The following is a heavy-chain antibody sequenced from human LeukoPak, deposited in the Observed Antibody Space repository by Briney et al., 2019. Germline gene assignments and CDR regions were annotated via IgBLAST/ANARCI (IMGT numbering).Heavy chain of an antibody. CDR3: AKDPFYGTGKGSLNW. V-gene: IGHV3-21*04. D-gene: IGHD3/OR15-3a*01. CDR2: ISSSSSYI. CDR1: GFTFSSYS. Sequence: PGGSLRLSCAASGFTFSSYSMNWVRQAPGKGLEWVSSISSSSSYIYYADSVKGRFTISRDSSKNTVYLQMNNLRDEDTALYYWAKDPFYGTGKGSLNWWDQGTLAT. J-gene: IGHJ4*02.